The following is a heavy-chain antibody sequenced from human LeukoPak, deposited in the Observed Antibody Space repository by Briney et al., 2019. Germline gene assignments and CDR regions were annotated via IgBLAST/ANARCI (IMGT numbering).Heavy chain of an antibody. D-gene: IGHD1-26*01. J-gene: IGHJ4*02. CDR3: ARGGVGTTPFDY. CDR2: ISSSSSYI. V-gene: IGHV3-21*01. CDR1: GFIFSSYG. Sequence: GKSLRLSCAASGFIFSSYGMHWVRQAPGKGLEWVSSISSSSSYIYYADSVKGRFTISRDNAKNSLYLQMNSLRAEDTAVYYCARGGVGTTPFDYWGQGTLVTVSS.